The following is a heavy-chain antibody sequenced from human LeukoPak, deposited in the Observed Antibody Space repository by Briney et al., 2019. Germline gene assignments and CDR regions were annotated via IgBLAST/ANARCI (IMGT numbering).Heavy chain of an antibody. CDR1: GFTFSSYS. Sequence: GGSLRLSWAASGFTFSSYSMNWVRQAPGKGLEWVSSISSSSSYIYYADSVKGRFTISRDNAKNSLYLQMNSLRAEDTAVYYCARDYYDSSGSADYWGQGTLVTASS. V-gene: IGHV3-21*01. CDR3: ARDYYDSSGSADY. J-gene: IGHJ4*02. CDR2: ISSSSSYI. D-gene: IGHD3-22*01.